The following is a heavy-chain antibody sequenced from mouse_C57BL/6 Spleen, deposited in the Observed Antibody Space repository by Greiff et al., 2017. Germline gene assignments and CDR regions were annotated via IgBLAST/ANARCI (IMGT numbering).Heavy chain of an antibody. CDR3: AIFPAYYYGSSYSAY. CDR2: IHPNSGST. D-gene: IGHD1-1*01. V-gene: IGHV1-64*01. J-gene: IGHJ3*01. Sequence: QVQLQQPGAELVKPGASVKLSCKASGYTFTSYWMHWVKQRPGQGLEWIGTIHPNSGSTNYNEKFKSKATLTVDKSSSTAYMQLSSLTSEDSAVYYCAIFPAYYYGSSYSAYWGQGTLVTVSA. CDR1: GYTFTSYW.